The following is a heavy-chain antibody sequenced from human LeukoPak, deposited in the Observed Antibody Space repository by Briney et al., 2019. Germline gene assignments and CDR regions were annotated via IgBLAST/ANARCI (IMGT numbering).Heavy chain of an antibody. Sequence: PGGSLRLSCAASGFTFSSYAMSWVRQAPGKGLEWVSGISGSGTSTYSADSVKGRFTISRDNSKNTLYLQMNSLRAEDTAVYYCAKDSTYYYDSSYFDYCGQGTLVTVSS. J-gene: IGHJ4*02. V-gene: IGHV3-23*01. CDR3: AKDSTYYYDSSYFDY. CDR1: GFTFSSYA. CDR2: ISGSGTST. D-gene: IGHD3-22*01.